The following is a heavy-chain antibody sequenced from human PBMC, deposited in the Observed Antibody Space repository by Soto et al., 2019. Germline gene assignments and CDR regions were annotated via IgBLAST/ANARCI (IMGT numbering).Heavy chain of an antibody. CDR1: GGSISSGGYS. D-gene: IGHD4-17*01. CDR2: IYHSGST. V-gene: IGHV4-30-2*01. J-gene: IGHJ4*02. CDR3: ASGPIGDYTDGFDY. Sequence: QLQLQESGSGLVKPSQTLSLTCAVSGGSISSGGYSWSWIRQPPGKGLEWIGYIYHSGSTYYNPSPKSRVTLSVDRSKNQFSLKLSSVTAADTAVYFCASGPIGDYTDGFDYWGQGTLVTVSS.